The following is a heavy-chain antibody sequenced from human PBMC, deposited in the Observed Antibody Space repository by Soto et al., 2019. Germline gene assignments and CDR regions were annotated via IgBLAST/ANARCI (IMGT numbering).Heavy chain of an antibody. CDR3: ASTVPYSSSWYYFDY. D-gene: IGHD6-13*01. V-gene: IGHV3-53*02. J-gene: IGHJ4*02. CDR2: IYSGGST. CDR1: GFTVSSNY. Sequence: VQLVETGGGLIQPGGSLRLSCAASGFTVSSNYMSWVRQAPGKGLEWVSVIYSGGSTYYADSVKGRFTISRDNSKNTLYLQMNSLRAEDTAVYYCASTVPYSSSWYYFDYWGQGTLVTVSS.